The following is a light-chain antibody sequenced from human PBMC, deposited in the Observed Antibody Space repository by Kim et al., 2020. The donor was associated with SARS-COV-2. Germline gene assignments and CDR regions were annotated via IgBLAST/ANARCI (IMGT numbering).Light chain of an antibody. CDR3: QQYYTPPYT. CDR2: RAS. V-gene: IGKV4-1*01. Sequence: DIVMTQSPDSLAVSLGERATINCKSSQSVIYSSNNKNYLAWYQQKPGQPPKLLLYRASTRESGVPDRFSGSGSGTDFTLTISSLQAEDVAVYYCQQYYTPPYTFGQGTKLEI. CDR1: QSVIYSSNNKNY. J-gene: IGKJ2*01.